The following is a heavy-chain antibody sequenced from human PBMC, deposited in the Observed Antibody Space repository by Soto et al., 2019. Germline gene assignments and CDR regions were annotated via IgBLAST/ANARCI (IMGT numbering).Heavy chain of an antibody. J-gene: IGHJ6*02. CDR1: GGTFSSYA. D-gene: IGHD3-10*01. Sequence: SVKVSCKACGGTFSSYAISWVRQAPGQGLEWMGGIIPIFGTANYAQKFQGRVTITADKSTSTAYMELSSLRSEDTAVYYCARTYMVRGVITADYYYYGMDVWGQGTTVTVSS. CDR3: ARTYMVRGVITADYYYYGMDV. CDR2: IIPIFGTA. V-gene: IGHV1-69*06.